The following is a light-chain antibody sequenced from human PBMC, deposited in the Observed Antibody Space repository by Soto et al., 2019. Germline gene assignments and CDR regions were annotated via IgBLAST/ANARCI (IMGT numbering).Light chain of an antibody. CDR3: QQYHSFSFT. J-gene: IGKJ2*01. CDR1: QSITYW. V-gene: IGKV1-5*01. CDR2: DVF. Sequence: DLQMTQSPSSLSASVGDRVTITCRASQSITYWLAWYQQKPGRAPKLLIYDVFNLQSGVPSRFSGSGSGTEFTLTISSLQSDDSATDYCQQYHSFSFTFGQGTKVDI.